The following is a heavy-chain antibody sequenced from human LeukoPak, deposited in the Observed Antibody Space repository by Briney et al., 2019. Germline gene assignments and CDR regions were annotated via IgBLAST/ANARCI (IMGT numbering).Heavy chain of an antibody. D-gene: IGHD2-2*01. CDR1: GGSSGSYY. V-gene: IGHV4-4*07. CDR2: IYTTGST. CDR3: ATVLGYCSSTSCMDAFDI. J-gene: IGHJ3*02. Sequence: SETLSLTCTVSGGSSGSYYWSWIRQPAGKGLEWIGRIYTTGSTNYNPSLKSRVTMSVDTSKNQFSLRLTSVTAADTAVYYCATVLGYCSSTSCMDAFDIWGQGTMVTVSS.